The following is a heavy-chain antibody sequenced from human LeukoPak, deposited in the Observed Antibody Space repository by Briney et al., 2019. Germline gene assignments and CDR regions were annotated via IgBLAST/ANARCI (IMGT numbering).Heavy chain of an antibody. CDR2: INHSGST. CDR3: ARSYTKASGRDY. Sequence: SQTLSLTCTVSGGSISSGGYYWSWIRQHPGKGLEWIGEINHSGSTNYNPSLKSRVTISVDTSKNQFSLKLSSVTAADTAVYYCARSYTKASGRDYWGQGTLVTVSS. CDR1: GGSISSGGYY. V-gene: IGHV4-31*03. D-gene: IGHD1-26*01. J-gene: IGHJ4*02.